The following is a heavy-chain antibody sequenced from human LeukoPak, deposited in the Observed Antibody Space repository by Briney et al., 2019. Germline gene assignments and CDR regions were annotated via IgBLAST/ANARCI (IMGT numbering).Heavy chain of an antibody. V-gene: IGHV4-39*01. D-gene: IGHD6-19*01. CDR1: GGSFSSYY. CDR3: ARLVIAVAVDY. J-gene: IGHJ4*02. Sequence: PSETLSLTCAVYGGSFSSYYWGWIRQPPGKGLEWIGSIYYSGSTYYNPSLKSRVTISVDTSKNQFSLKLSSVTAADTAVYYCARLVIAVAVDYWGQGTLVTVSS. CDR2: IYYSGST.